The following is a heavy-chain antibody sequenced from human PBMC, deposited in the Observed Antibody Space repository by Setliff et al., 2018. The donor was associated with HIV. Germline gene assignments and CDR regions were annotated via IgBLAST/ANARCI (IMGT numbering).Heavy chain of an antibody. CDR1: GFAFSDNP. CDR3: ARDYNYIFDS. D-gene: IGHD3-22*01. Sequence: PGGSLGLSCVASSGFAFSDNPMNWVRQAPGKGLEWISHIRGKSDIIKYAESVMGRFTISRDNAKNSLYLEMNSLRAEDTAIYYCARDYNYIFDSWGQGVLVTVS. V-gene: IGHV3-48*01. CDR2: IRGKSDII. J-gene: IGHJ4*02.